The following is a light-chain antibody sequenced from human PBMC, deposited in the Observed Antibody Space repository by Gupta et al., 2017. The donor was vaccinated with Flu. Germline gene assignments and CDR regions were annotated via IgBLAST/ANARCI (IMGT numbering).Light chain of an antibody. Sequence: PSTLSASVGDRVTITCRASQSSSSWLAWYQQKPGKAPKLLIYKASSLESGVPSRFSGSGSGTEFTLTISSLQPDDYATYYCQQYNSYQWTFGQGTKVEIK. J-gene: IGKJ1*01. CDR1: QSSSSW. CDR2: KAS. CDR3: QQYNSYQWT. V-gene: IGKV1-5*03.